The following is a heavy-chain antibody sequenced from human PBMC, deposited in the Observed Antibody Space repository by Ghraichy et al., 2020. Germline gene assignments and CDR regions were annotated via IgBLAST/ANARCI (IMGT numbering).Heavy chain of an antibody. Sequence: SETLSLTCTVSGGSINSYYWTWIRQPPGKGLEWIGYIYYSGYTNYNPSLKSRVTISVDTSKNQFSLRLTSVTAADTAVYYCARQGGSSSPFGYWGQGTLVTVSS. V-gene: IGHV4-59*01. CDR3: ARQGGSSSPFGY. D-gene: IGHD6-6*01. CDR1: GGSINSYY. CDR2: IYYSGYT. J-gene: IGHJ4*02.